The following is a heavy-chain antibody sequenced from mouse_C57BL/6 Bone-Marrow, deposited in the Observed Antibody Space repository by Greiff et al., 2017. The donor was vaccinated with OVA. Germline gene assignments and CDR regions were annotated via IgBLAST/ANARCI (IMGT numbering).Heavy chain of an antibody. D-gene: IGHD2-1*01. CDR2: IYPRSGNT. J-gene: IGHJ2*01. V-gene: IGHV1-81*01. CDR3: ARYYYYFDY. Sequence: QVHVKQSGAELARPGASVKLSCKASGYTFTSYCISWVKQRTGQGLEWIGEIYPRSGNTYYNEKFKGKATLTADKSSSTAYMELRSLTSEDSAVYFCARYYYYFDYWGQGTTLTVSS. CDR1: GYTFTSYC.